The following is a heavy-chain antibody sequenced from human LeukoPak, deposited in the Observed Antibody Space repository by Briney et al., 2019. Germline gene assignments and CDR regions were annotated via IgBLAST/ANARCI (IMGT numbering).Heavy chain of an antibody. CDR1: GFTFSSYY. Sequence: GGSLRLSYVASGFTFSSYYMSWVRQAPGKGLEWVANIKEDGSERYYVDSMKGRFTISRDNAKNSLYLQMNSLRAEDTAVYYCARDLYGDYFFDYWGQGTLVTVSS. CDR2: IKEDGSER. CDR3: ARDLYGDYFFDY. D-gene: IGHD4-17*01. V-gene: IGHV3-7*01. J-gene: IGHJ4*02.